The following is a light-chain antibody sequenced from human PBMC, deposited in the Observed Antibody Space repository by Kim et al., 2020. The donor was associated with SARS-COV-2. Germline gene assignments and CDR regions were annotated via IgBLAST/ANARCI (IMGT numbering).Light chain of an antibody. J-gene: IGKJ4*01. CDR3: HQHYSWPPLT. Sequence: VLTQSPATLSLSPGERATLSCRTSQSVSHHLAWYHQKRGQAPSLLIYDASNRATGIPARFSGSGSGTEFTLTIHSLEPEDFAVYYCHQHYSWPPLTFGGGTKVDIK. V-gene: IGKV3-11*01. CDR1: QSVSHH. CDR2: DAS.